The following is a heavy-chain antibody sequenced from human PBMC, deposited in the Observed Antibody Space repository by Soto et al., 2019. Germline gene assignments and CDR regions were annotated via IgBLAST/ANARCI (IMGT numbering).Heavy chain of an antibody. D-gene: IGHD4-17*01. Sequence: SVKVSCKASGGTFSSYAISWVRQGPGRVLEWMGGIIPIFGTANYAQKFQGRVTITADESTSTAYMELSSLRSEDTAVYYCARSYGYYYYGMDVWGQGTTVTVSS. CDR1: GGTFSSYA. V-gene: IGHV1-69*13. CDR3: ARSYGYYYYGMDV. CDR2: IIPIFGTA. J-gene: IGHJ6*02.